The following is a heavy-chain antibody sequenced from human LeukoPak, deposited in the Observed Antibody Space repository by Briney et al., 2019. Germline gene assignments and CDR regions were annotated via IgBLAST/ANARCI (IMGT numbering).Heavy chain of an antibody. Sequence: PSGTLSLTCTVSGGSISSGNYYWGWIRQTPGQGLEWIGSIYYSGNTYYNPSLQSRVTISVDTSKNQFSLEMTSVTAADTALYYCARTSGRGTIDPGTSGYITFWGPGSLVTVSS. CDR2: IYYSGNT. D-gene: IGHD3-22*01. CDR3: ARTSGRGTIDPGTSGYITF. J-gene: IGHJ4*02. V-gene: IGHV4-39*01. CDR1: GGSISSGNYY.